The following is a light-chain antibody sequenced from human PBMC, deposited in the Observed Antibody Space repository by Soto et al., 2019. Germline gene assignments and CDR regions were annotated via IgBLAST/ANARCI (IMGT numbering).Light chain of an antibody. CDR3: QQYNNWPTST. CDR2: GAS. Sequence: EIVMTQSPATLSVSPGERATLSCRARQSVSSNLAWYQQKPGQAPRLLIYGASTRATGIPARFSGSGSGTEFTLTISSLQSEDFAVYYCQQYNNWPTSTFGQGTKVDIK. CDR1: QSVSSN. V-gene: IGKV3-15*01. J-gene: IGKJ1*01.